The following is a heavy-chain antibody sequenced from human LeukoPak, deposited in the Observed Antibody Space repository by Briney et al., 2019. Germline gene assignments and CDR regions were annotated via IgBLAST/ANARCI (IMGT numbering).Heavy chain of an antibody. Sequence: GGSLRLSCAASGFTFSSYSMNWVRQAPGKGLEWVSSISGTSTYIYYADSVKGRFTISRDNAKNSLYLQMNSLRAEDTAVYYCAKLYYDSSGYYRFDYWGHGTLVTVSS. CDR3: AKLYYDSSGYYRFDY. D-gene: IGHD3-22*01. CDR1: GFTFSSYS. V-gene: IGHV3-21*01. J-gene: IGHJ4*01. CDR2: ISGTSTYI.